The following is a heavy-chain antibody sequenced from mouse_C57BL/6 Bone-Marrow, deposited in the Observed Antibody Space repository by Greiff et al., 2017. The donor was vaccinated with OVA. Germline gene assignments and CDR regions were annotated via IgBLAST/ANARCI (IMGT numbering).Heavy chain of an antibody. CDR2: IDPSDSET. Sequence: QVQLQQPGAELVRPGSSVKLSCKASGYTFTSYWMHWVKQRPIQGLEWIGNIDPSDSETHYNQKFKDKATLTVDKSSSTAYMQLSSLTSEDSAVYYCARMGLPSYAMDYWGQGTSVTVSS. CDR1: GYTFTSYW. V-gene: IGHV1-52*01. D-gene: IGHD2-4*01. CDR3: ARMGLPSYAMDY. J-gene: IGHJ4*01.